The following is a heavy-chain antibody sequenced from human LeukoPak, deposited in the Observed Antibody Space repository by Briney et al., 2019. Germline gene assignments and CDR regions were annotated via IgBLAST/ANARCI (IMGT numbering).Heavy chain of an antibody. D-gene: IGHD1-26*01. CDR1: GYTFTGYY. V-gene: IGHV1-2*02. CDR2: INPNSGGT. J-gene: IGHJ3*02. Sequence: GASVKVSCKASGYTFTGYYMHWVRQAPGQGLEWMGWINPNSGGTNYAQKFQGRVTMIRDTSISTAYMELSRLRSDDTAVYYCARGSGSYYRQDAFDIWGQGTVVTVSS. CDR3: ARGSGSYYRQDAFDI.